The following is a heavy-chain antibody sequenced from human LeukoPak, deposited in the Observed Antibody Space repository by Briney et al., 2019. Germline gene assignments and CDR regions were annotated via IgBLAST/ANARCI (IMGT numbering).Heavy chain of an antibody. Sequence: SETLSLTCTVSGGSISNYYWSWIRQPAGKGLEWIGRIYTSGSTNYNPSLKSRVTISVDTSKNQFSLKLSSVTAADTAVYYCASSYTVRGVIWEDYWGQGTLVTVSS. D-gene: IGHD3-10*01. CDR3: ASSYTVRGVIWEDY. J-gene: IGHJ4*02. V-gene: IGHV4-4*07. CDR2: IYTSGST. CDR1: GGSISNYY.